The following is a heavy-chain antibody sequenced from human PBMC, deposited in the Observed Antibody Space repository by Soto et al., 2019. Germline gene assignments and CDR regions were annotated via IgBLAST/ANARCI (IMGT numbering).Heavy chain of an antibody. Sequence: SETLSLTCTVSGGSISGYYWSWIRQPPGKGLEWIAYIYYSGSSNSNTSLKSRVTISVDTSKNRFSLKLSSVTAADKAVYYCARHSNEYRRSLDYWGQGTLDTVS. V-gene: IGHV4-59*08. CDR1: GGSISGYY. CDR3: ARHSNEYRRSLDY. J-gene: IGHJ4*02. D-gene: IGHD1-1*01. CDR2: IYYSGSS.